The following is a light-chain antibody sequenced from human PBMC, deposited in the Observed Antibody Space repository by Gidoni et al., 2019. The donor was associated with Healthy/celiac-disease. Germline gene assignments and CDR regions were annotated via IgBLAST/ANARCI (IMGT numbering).Light chain of an antibody. CDR1: SSNIGSNT. J-gene: IGLJ2*01. CDR2: SNN. Sequence: QSVLTQPPSAFGTPGQRVTTSCSGSSSNIGSNTVNWYQQLPGTAPKLLIYSNNQRPYGVPDRFPGSKSGTSASLAISGLQSEDEADYYCAAWDDSLNGVVFGGGTKLTVL. CDR3: AAWDDSLNGVV. V-gene: IGLV1-44*01.